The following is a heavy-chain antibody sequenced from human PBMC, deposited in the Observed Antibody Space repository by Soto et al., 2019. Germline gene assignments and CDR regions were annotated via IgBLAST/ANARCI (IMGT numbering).Heavy chain of an antibody. V-gene: IGHV3-64D*08. CDR3: VNYDSSGTAD. D-gene: IGHD3-22*01. Sequence: HPGGSLRPSCSSSGFTFSSYAMHWVRQAPGKALEYVSAISSNGGSTYNADSVKGRFTISRDKSKNTLYLLMSSLRAEYTAVYYCVNYDSSGTADWGQETLVTVSS. J-gene: IGHJ4*02. CDR1: GFTFSSYA. CDR2: ISSNGGST.